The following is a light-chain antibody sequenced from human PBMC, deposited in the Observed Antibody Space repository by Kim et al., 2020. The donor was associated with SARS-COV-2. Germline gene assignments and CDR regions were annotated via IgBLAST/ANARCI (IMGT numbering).Light chain of an antibody. CDR3: QEYNSAPWT. CDR1: QGISNF. Sequence: AAVGDRVTITCRASQGISNFLAWYQQKPGKVPQVLSYAASTLPSGVPSRFSGSGSGTDFTLTISSLQPEDVATYYCQEYNSAPWTFGQGTKVDIK. CDR2: AAS. J-gene: IGKJ1*01. V-gene: IGKV1-27*01.